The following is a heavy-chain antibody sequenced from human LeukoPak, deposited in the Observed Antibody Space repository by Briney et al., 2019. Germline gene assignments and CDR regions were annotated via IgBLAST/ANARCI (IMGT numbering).Heavy chain of an antibody. CDR2: ITGGGGHI. Sequence: AGGSLRLSCAASGFTFSSYNMNWVRQTPGQGLEWVSSITGGGGHIYYADSVKGRFTISRDNAKSSLYLQMNSLRAEDTAVYYCARDPYSGSYGADYYYYMDVWGKGTTVTISS. D-gene: IGHD1-26*01. V-gene: IGHV3-21*01. CDR1: GFTFSSYN. J-gene: IGHJ6*03. CDR3: ARDPYSGSYGADYYYYMDV.